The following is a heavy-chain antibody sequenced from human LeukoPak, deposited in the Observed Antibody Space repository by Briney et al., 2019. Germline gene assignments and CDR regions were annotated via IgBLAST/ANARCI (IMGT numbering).Heavy chain of an antibody. V-gene: IGHV3-74*01. Sequence: SGGSLRLSCAASGFTFSSYWMHWVRQAPGKGLVWVSRINSDGSSTSYADSVKGRFTISRDNAKNTLYLQMNSLRAEDTAVYYCARDREYCSSTSCYGRKGSFDYWGQGTLVTVSS. J-gene: IGHJ4*02. CDR2: INSDGSST. CDR1: GFTFSSYW. D-gene: IGHD2-2*01. CDR3: ARDREYCSSTSCYGRKGSFDY.